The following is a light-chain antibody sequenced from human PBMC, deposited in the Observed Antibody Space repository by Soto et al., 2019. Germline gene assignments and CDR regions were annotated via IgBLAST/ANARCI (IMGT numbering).Light chain of an antibody. CDR3: SSYTSSNTRYV. J-gene: IGLJ1*01. CDR2: DVS. Sequence: QSVLTQPASVSGSPGQSITISCTGTSSDVGGYNYVSWYQQHPGKAPRLMIYDVSSRPSGVSYRFSGSKSGNTASLTTSGLQAEDEADYYCSSYTSSNTRYVFGTGTKVTVL. CDR1: SSDVGGYNY. V-gene: IGLV2-14*01.